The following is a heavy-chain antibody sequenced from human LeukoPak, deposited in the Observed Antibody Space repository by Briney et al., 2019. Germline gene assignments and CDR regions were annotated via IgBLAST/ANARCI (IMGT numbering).Heavy chain of an antibody. D-gene: IGHD6-19*01. CDR3: ARASGAVWYFDL. V-gene: IGHV4-34*01. CDR1: GVTISSYY. CDR2: INHSGST. Sequence: SETLSLTCTVSGVTISSYYWNWIRQPPGKGLEWIGEINHSGSTNYNPSLKSRVTISVDTSKNQFSLKVRSVTAADTAVYYCARASGAVWYFDLWGRGTLVTVSS. J-gene: IGHJ2*01.